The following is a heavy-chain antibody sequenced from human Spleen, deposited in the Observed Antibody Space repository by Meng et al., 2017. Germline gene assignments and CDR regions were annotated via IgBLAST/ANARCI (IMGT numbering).Heavy chain of an antibody. J-gene: IGHJ2*01. Sequence: QGELVQSGSEGKKPGASVKVSCKASGYTFTGYYMHWVRQAPGQGLEWMGRINPNSGGTNYAQKFQGRVTMTRDTSISTAYMELSRLRSDDTAVYYCARGLYYYDPVAPFDLWGRGTLVTVSS. V-gene: IGHV1-2*06. D-gene: IGHD3-22*01. CDR1: GYTFTGYY. CDR2: INPNSGGT. CDR3: ARGLYYYDPVAPFDL.